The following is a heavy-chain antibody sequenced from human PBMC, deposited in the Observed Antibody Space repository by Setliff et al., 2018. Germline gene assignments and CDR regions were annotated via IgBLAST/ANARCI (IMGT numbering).Heavy chain of an antibody. Sequence: TGGSLRLSCAASGFTFSNYRMHWVRQAPGKGLEWVAVIWHDGGNKYHADSVKGRFTISRDNSKNTLYLQMNSLRPEDTAVYYCARTCSGSGCYAGLESWGQGTPVT. V-gene: IGHV3-33*08. D-gene: IGHD2-15*01. J-gene: IGHJ4*02. CDR1: GFTFSNYR. CDR2: IWHDGGNK. CDR3: ARTCSGSGCYAGLES.